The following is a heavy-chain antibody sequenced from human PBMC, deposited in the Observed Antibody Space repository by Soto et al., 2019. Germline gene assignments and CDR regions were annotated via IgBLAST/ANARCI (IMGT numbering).Heavy chain of an antibody. Sequence: SETLSLTCSVSGDSIDSRYWSWIRQPPGKGLEWIGYIDYVGSTNYAPSLQSRVTMSVDTSKNQVSLKLRYVTAADTAVYYCVRQRGNYFDFWGQGTLVTVS. J-gene: IGHJ4*02. D-gene: IGHD3-10*01. CDR1: GDSIDSRY. CDR3: VRQRGNYFDF. CDR2: IDYVGST. V-gene: IGHV4-59*11.